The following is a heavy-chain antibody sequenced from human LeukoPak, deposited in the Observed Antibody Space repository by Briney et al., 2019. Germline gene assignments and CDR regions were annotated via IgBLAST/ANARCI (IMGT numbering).Heavy chain of an antibody. V-gene: IGHV3-21*01. D-gene: IGHD3-10*01. Sequence: NWVRQAPGKGLEWVSSISSSSSYIYYADSVKGRFTISRDNAKNSLYLQMNSLRAEDTAVYYCARAFYGSGSLDYWGQGTLVTVSS. J-gene: IGHJ4*02. CDR2: ISSSSSYI. CDR3: ARAFYGSGSLDY.